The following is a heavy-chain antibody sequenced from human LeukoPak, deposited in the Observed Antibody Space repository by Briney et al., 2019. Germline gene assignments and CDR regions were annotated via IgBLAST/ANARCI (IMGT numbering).Heavy chain of an antibody. CDR2: TRNKANSYTT. J-gene: IGHJ5*02. D-gene: IGHD3-22*01. CDR1: GFTFSDHY. Sequence: GGSLRLSCAASGFTFSDHYMDWVRQAPGKGLERVGRTRNKANSYTTEYAASVKGRFTISRDDSKDSLYLQMNSLKTEDTAVYYCARSLDSSGLNWFDPWGQGTLVTVSS. CDR3: ARSLDSSGLNWFDP. V-gene: IGHV3-72*01.